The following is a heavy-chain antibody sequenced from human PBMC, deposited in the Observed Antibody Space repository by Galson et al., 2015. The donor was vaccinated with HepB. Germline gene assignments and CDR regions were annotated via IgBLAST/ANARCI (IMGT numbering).Heavy chain of an antibody. CDR3: AGTYLGYFDL. Sequence: SETLSLTCTVSGGSISSYYWSWIRQPPGKGLEWIGYIYYSGSTNYNPSLKSRVTISVDTSKNQFSLKLSSVTAADTAVYYCAGTYLGYFDLWGRGTLVTVSS. D-gene: IGHD3-10*01. CDR2: IYYSGST. V-gene: IGHV4-59*01. CDR1: GGSISSYY. J-gene: IGHJ2*01.